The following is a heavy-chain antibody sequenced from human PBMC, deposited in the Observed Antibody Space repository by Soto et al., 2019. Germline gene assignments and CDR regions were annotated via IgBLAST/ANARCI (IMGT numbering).Heavy chain of an antibody. V-gene: IGHV4-39*01. CDR2: IYYSGST. Sequence: SETLSLTCTVSGGSISGSSYFWGWIRQPPGKGLEWVGSIYYSGSTYYNPSLKSRVTISVDTSKNQFSLSLSSVTAADTAVYYCAKLFGSFTVTDTAFGYWGQGTLVTVSS. CDR3: AKLFGSFTVTDTAFGY. CDR1: GGSISGSSYF. D-gene: IGHD4-17*01. J-gene: IGHJ4*02.